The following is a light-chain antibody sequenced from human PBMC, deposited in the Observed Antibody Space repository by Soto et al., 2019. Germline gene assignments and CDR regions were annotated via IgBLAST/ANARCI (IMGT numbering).Light chain of an antibody. V-gene: IGLV2-14*01. CDR3: TSSTSDSLYV. CDR2: KVS. Sequence: QAVVTQPASVSGSPGQSITISCTGTSSDVGGSKYVSWYQQYPGKVPKLLINKVSNRPSGVSNRFSGSKSGNTASLTISGLLAEDEADYFCTSSTSDSLYVFGSGTKVTVL. J-gene: IGLJ1*01. CDR1: SSDVGGSKY.